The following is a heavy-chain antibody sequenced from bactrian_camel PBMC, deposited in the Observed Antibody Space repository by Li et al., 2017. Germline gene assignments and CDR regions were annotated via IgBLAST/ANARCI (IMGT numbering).Heavy chain of an antibody. V-gene: IGHV3S53*01. CDR3: VAELSDYCDRGFRY. CDR1: GRYC. J-gene: IGHJ4*01. D-gene: IGHD1*01. Sequence: HVQLVESGGGSVQAGGSLSLSCSASGRYCMGWLRQAPGKGRERVAYIKSDGTATYADSVKGRFTISIDMGKNSAYLQMNNLKPEDTAVYFCVAELSDYCDRGFRYWGQGTQVTVS. CDR2: IKSDGTA.